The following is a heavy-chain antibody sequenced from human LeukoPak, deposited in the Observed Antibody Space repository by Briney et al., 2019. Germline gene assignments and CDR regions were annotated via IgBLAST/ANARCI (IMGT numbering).Heavy chain of an antibody. V-gene: IGHV1-2*02. Sequence: GASVKVSCKASGYTFTGYYMHWVRQAPGQGLEWMGWINPNSGGTNYAQKFQGRVTMIRDTPISTAYMELSRLRSDDTAVYYCARLRAYEGSNYYYGMDVWGQGTTVTVSS. J-gene: IGHJ6*02. CDR2: INPNSGGT. CDR3: ARLRAYEGSNYYYGMDV. CDR1: GYTFTGYY. D-gene: IGHD3-22*01.